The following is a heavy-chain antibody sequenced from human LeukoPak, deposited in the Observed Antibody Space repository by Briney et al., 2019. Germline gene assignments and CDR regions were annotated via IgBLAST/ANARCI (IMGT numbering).Heavy chain of an antibody. Sequence: ASVKFSCKVSGYTLTELSMHWVRQAPGKGLEWMGGFDPEDGETIYAQKFQGRVTMTEDTSTDTAYMELSSLRSEDTAVYYCATDRHSSSWQKFDYWGQGTLVTVSS. J-gene: IGHJ4*02. CDR3: ATDRHSSSWQKFDY. CDR2: FDPEDGET. V-gene: IGHV1-24*01. D-gene: IGHD6-13*01. CDR1: GYTLTELS.